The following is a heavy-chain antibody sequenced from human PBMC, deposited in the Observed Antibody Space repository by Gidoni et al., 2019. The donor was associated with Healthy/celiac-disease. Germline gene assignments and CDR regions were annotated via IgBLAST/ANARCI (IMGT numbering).Heavy chain of an antibody. V-gene: IGHV4-59*01. CDR1: GGSISSYY. D-gene: IGHD3-22*01. Sequence: QVQLQESGPGLVKPSETLSLTCTVSGGSISSYYWSWIRQPPGKGLEWIGYIYYSGSTNYNPSLKSRVTISVDTSKNQFSLKLSSVTAADTAVYYCARELVVSGKYYMDVWGKGTTVTVSS. CDR3: ARELVVSGKYYMDV. J-gene: IGHJ6*03. CDR2: IYYSGST.